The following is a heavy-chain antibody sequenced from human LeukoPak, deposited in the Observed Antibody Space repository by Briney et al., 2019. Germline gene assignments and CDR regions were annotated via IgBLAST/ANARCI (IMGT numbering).Heavy chain of an antibody. Sequence: SETLSLTCTVSGGSISSYYWSWIRQPPGKGLEWIGYIYYSGITNYNPSLKSRVTISVDTSKNQFSLKLSSVTAADTAVYYCASLYGDPDYWGQGTLVTVSS. D-gene: IGHD4-17*01. J-gene: IGHJ4*02. CDR3: ASLYGDPDY. CDR2: IYYSGIT. CDR1: GGSISSYY. V-gene: IGHV4-59*08.